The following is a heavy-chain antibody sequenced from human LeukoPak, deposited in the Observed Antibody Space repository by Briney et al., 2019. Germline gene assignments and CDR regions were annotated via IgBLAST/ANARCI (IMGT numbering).Heavy chain of an antibody. J-gene: IGHJ6*02. CDR2: ISYDGSNK. D-gene: IGHD4-17*01. CDR3: ARDEGTVTNYYYGMDV. V-gene: IGHV3-30-3*01. CDR1: GFTFSSYA. Sequence: GGSLRLSCAASGFTFSSYAMHWARQAPGKGLEWVAVISYDGSNKYYADSVKGRFTISRDNSKNTLYLQMNSLRAEDTAVYYCARDEGTVTNYYYGMDVWGQGTTVTVSS.